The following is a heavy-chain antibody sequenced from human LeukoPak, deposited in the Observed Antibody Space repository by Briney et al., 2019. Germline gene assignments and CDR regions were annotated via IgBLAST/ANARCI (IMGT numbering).Heavy chain of an antibody. Sequence: GGSLRLSCAASGFTFDDYAMHWVRQAPGKGLEWVSGISWNSGSIGYADSVKGRFTISRDNAKNSLYLQMNSLRAEDTALYYCAKSSREDSSGWFDCWDQGTLVTVSS. CDR3: AKSSREDSSGWFDC. J-gene: IGHJ4*02. D-gene: IGHD6-19*01. CDR2: ISWNSGSI. CDR1: GFTFDDYA. V-gene: IGHV3-9*01.